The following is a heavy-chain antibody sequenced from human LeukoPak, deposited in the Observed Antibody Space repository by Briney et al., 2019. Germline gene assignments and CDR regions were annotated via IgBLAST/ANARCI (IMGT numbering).Heavy chain of an antibody. CDR2: IKEDGSEK. Sequence: GGSLRLSCAASGFTFSNYWMNWVRQAPGKGLEWVANIKEDGSEKNYVDSVKGRFTISRDNAKNSLYLQMNSLRAEDTAVYYCTRDRLACTSTACYSSFDYWGEGTLVTVSS. CDR3: TRDRLACTSTACYSSFDY. J-gene: IGHJ4*02. V-gene: IGHV3-7*01. CDR1: GFTFSNYW. D-gene: IGHD2-2*01.